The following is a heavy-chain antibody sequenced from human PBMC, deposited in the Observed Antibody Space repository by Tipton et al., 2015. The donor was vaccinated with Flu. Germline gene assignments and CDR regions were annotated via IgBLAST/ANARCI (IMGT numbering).Heavy chain of an antibody. Sequence: TLSLTCTVSGGSLSGSPYYWGWIRQPPGKGLEWIGTVYYGGTTYYNPSLKSRVTMSVDASKTQFSLKLSSVTAADTAVYYCARRTDSGSFNWFDSWGHGTLVTVSS. CDR1: GGSLSGSPYY. CDR2: VYYGGTT. D-gene: IGHD1-26*01. J-gene: IGHJ5*01. CDR3: ARRTDSGSFNWFDS. V-gene: IGHV4-39*07.